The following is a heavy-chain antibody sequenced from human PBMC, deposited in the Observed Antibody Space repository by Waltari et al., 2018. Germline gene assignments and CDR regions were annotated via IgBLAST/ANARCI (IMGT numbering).Heavy chain of an antibody. CDR3: AREFRGTAAAGYFDY. Sequence: EVQLVVSGGGLTQPGGSLSSSCPHSVFTVRPISMSSVRQAPGKGLEWVSVIYSGGSTYYADSVKGRFTISRDNTKNALYLQMNSLRAEDTAVYYCAREFRGTAAAGYFDYWGQGTLVTVSS. CDR2: IYSGGST. CDR1: VFTVRPIS. J-gene: IGHJ4*02. D-gene: IGHD6-13*01. V-gene: IGHV3-53*01.